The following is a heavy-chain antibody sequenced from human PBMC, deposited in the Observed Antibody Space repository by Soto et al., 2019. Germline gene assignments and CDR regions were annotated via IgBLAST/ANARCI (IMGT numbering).Heavy chain of an antibody. D-gene: IGHD3-22*01. J-gene: IGHJ4*02. Sequence: GESLKISCQGSGYSFTSYWITWVRQMPGKGLEWMGRIDPSDSYTNYSPSFQGHVTISADKSISTAYLQWSSLKASDTAMYYCALRGYYDSSGYPDYWGQGTLVTVSS. V-gene: IGHV5-10-1*01. CDR2: IDPSDSYT. CDR1: GYSFTSYW. CDR3: ALRGYYDSSGYPDY.